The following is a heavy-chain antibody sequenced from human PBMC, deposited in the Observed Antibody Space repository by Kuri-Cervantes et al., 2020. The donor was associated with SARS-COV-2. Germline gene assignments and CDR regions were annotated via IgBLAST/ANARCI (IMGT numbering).Heavy chain of an antibody. CDR2: IYYSGST. D-gene: IGHD3-10*01. Sequence: SETLSLTCTVSGGSISSSSYYWGWIRQPPGKGLEWIGSIYYSGSTNYNPSLKSRVTISVDTSKNQFSLKLSSVTAADTAVYYCARVGYYGSGSYYSTPPWGQGTLVTVSS. V-gene: IGHV4-39*07. J-gene: IGHJ5*02. CDR1: GGSISSSSYY. CDR3: ARVGYYGSGSYYSTPP.